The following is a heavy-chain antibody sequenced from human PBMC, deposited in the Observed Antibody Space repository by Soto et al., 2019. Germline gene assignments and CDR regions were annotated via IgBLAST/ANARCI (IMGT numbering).Heavy chain of an antibody. CDR3: ARGDIVVVPAAIHYYYYYCMDV. D-gene: IGHD2-2*01. V-gene: IGHV1-69*13. Sequence: SVKVSCKASGGTFSSYAISWVRQAPGQGREWMGGIIPIFGTANYAQKFQGRVTITADESTSTAYMELSSLRSEDTAVYYCARGDIVVVPAAIHYYYYYCMDVWGQGTTVTVSS. CDR1: GGTFSSYA. J-gene: IGHJ6*02. CDR2: IIPIFGTA.